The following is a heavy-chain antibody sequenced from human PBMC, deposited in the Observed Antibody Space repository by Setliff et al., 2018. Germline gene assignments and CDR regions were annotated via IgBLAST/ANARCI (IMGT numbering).Heavy chain of an antibody. V-gene: IGHV1-69*05. CDR2: IVPIFGTS. Sequence: SVKVPCKSSGGTFANFVVSWARQVPGQGLEWMGGIVPIFGTSTYAQNFQGRVTISTDVSTSTAYMELSSLRSEDTAVYYCARDSNGDYADWGQGTLVTVSS. J-gene: IGHJ4*02. CDR3: ARDSNGDYAD. CDR1: GGTFANFV. D-gene: IGHD4-17*01.